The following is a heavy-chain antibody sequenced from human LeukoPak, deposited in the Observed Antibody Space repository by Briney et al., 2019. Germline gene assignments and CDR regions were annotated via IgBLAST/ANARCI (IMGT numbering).Heavy chain of an antibody. CDR2: ISGTGGRT. Sequence: PGGSLRLSCAASGFTFSSYPMSWVRQAPGKGLEWVSAISGTGGRTFYADSVKGRFTISRDNSKNTLYLQMNSLRAEDTAVYYCARDSYFGYSSGWIRAEYFQHWGQGTLVTVSS. CDR1: GFTFSSYP. CDR3: ARDSYFGYSSGWIRAEYFQH. D-gene: IGHD6-19*01. V-gene: IGHV3-23*01. J-gene: IGHJ1*01.